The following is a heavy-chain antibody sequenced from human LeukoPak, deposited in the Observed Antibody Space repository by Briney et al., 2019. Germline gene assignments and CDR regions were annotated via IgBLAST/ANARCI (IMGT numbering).Heavy chain of an antibody. D-gene: IGHD1-1*01. J-gene: IGHJ4*02. CDR1: GFTVSNNY. Sequence: GGSLRLSCAASGFTVSNNYMTWVRQAPGKGLEWVSIIFAGVGTYYADSVRGRFTISRDNSKDTLYLQMNSLEAEDAAVYYCARGDRGTGQHFDYWGQGTLVTVS. CDR3: ARGDRGTGQHFDY. CDR2: IFAGVGT. V-gene: IGHV3-53*01.